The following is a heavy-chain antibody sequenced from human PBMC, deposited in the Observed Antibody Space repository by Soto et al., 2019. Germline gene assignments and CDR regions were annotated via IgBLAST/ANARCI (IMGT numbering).Heavy chain of an antibody. J-gene: IGHJ4*02. CDR2: ISGSGGST. Sequence: GGSLRLSCAASGFTFSSYAMSWVRQAPGKGLEWVSAISGSGGSTYYADSVKGRFTISRDNSKNTLYLQMNSLRAEDTAVYYCAKDPGYIWVSYRLVPPDYWGQGTLVTVSS. CDR1: GFTFSSYA. V-gene: IGHV3-23*01. D-gene: IGHD3-16*02. CDR3: AKDPGYIWVSYRLVPPDY.